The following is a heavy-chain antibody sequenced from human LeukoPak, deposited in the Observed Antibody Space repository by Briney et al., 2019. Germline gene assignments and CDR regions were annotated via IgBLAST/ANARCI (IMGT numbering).Heavy chain of an antibody. J-gene: IGHJ4*02. CDR2: IYYSGST. CDR1: GGSISSYY. Sequence: PSETLSLTCTVSGGSISSYYWSWIRQPPGRGLEWIGFIYYSGSTNYNPSLKSRVTIPVDTSKNQFSLKLSSVTAADTAVYYCARRVVAASYYFDYWGQGTLVTVSS. V-gene: IGHV4-59*08. D-gene: IGHD2-15*01. CDR3: ARRVVAASYYFDY.